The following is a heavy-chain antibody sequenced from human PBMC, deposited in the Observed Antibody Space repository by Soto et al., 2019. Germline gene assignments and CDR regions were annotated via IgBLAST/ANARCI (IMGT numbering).Heavy chain of an antibody. CDR1: GYSVTSSDSY. D-gene: IGHD2-15*01. CDR2: MFYSGLT. V-gene: IGHV4-39*01. Sequence: PSETLSLTCSVSGYSVTSSDSYWAWIRQPPGKGLEWIGSMFYSGLTYYNPSLKSRVTLSVDTSKNQFSVRLNSVTAADTAVYYCAPLSVSLSGPYGIHVWGQGTTVTVYS. CDR3: APLSVSLSGPYGIHV. J-gene: IGHJ6*02.